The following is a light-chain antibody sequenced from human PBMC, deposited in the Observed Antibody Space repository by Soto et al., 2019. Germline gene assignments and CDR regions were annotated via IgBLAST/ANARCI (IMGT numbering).Light chain of an antibody. J-gene: IGKJ2*03. Sequence: DIQMTQSPSSLSASVGDRITITCRASPSISTYLTWYQHKPGRAPKLLIFAASTLQSGVPSRFSGSGSGTDFTLTVSSLHLEDFATYYCQQSYSSFYSFGQGTRLEIK. CDR2: AAS. CDR1: PSISTY. CDR3: QQSYSSFYS. V-gene: IGKV1-39*01.